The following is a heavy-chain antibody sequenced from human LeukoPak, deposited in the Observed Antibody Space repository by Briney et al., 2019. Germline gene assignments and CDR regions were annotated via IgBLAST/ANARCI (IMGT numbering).Heavy chain of an antibody. Sequence: ASVKVSCKASGYTFTSYYMHWVRQAPGQGLEWMGIINPSGGSTSYAQKFQDRVTMTRDTSASTVYMELSSLRSEDTAVYYCARDVASSGYYWDWGQGTLVTVSS. CDR3: ARDVASSGYYWD. CDR1: GYTFTSYY. CDR2: INPSGGST. V-gene: IGHV1-46*01. D-gene: IGHD3-22*01. J-gene: IGHJ4*02.